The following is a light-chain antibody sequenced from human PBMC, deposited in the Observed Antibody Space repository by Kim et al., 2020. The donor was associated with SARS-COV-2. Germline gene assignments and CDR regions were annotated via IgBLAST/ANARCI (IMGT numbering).Light chain of an antibody. CDR2: GAS. V-gene: IGKV3-20*01. J-gene: IGKJ2*01. CDR1: QSVNSNY. Sequence: WSPGERATLSCRASQSVNSNYLAWYQQKPGQAPRLLIYGASTRATGTPDTFSGSGSVTDFTLTISRLESEDFAVYYCQQYGNSPYTFGQGTKLEI. CDR3: QQYGNSPYT.